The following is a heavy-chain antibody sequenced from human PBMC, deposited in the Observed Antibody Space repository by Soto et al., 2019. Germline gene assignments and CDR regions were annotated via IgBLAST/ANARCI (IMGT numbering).Heavy chain of an antibody. V-gene: IGHV5-10-1*01. CDR1: GYSFTSYW. J-gene: IGHJ6*02. CDR2: IDPSDSYT. Sequence: EALKISCKCSGYSFTSYWISLVRQMPGKGLEWMGRIDPSDSYTNYSPSFQGHVTISADKSISTAYLQWSSLKASDTAMYYCARPGTTYYYYGMDVWGQGTTVTVSS. D-gene: IGHD1-7*01. CDR3: ARPGTTYYYYGMDV.